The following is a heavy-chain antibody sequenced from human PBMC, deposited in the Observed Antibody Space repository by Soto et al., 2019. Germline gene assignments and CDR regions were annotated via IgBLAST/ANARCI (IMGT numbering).Heavy chain of an antibody. V-gene: IGHV4-31*03. CDR3: ARAQWHSGSYADY. D-gene: IGHD1-26*01. J-gene: IGHJ4*02. Sequence: SETLSLTCTVSGGSISSGGYYWSWIRQHPGKGLEWIGYIYYSGSTYYNPSLKSRVTISVDTSKNQFSLKLSSVTAADTAVYYCARAQWHSGSYADYWGQGTLVTVSS. CDR1: GGSISSGGYY. CDR2: IYYSGST.